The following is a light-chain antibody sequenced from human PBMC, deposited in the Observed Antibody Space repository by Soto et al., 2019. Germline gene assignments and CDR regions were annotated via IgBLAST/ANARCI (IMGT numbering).Light chain of an antibody. CDR3: SSYTTSNTVV. V-gene: IGLV2-18*02. CDR2: EVG. CDR1: SSDIGSYNR. J-gene: IGLJ3*02. Sequence: QSALTQPPSVSGSPGQSVTISCSGTSSDIGSYNRVSWYQQPPGTAPKLIIYEVGNRPSGVPDRCSGSKSGNAASLTISGLQAEDEADYYCSSYTTSNTVVFGGGTKLTVL.